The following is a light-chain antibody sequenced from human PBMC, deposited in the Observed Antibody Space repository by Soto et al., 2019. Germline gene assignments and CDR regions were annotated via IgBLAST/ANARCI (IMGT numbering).Light chain of an antibody. J-gene: IGLJ2*01. V-gene: IGLV2-8*01. Sequence: QSVLTQPPSASGSPGQSVTISCTETSIDVGGYNYVSWYQQHPGKAPKLMIYEVTKRPSGVPDRFSGSKSGNTASLTVSGLQAEDEADYYCCSYAGSNNLGVLFGGGTKLTVL. CDR3: CSYAGSNNLGVL. CDR2: EVT. CDR1: SIDVGGYNY.